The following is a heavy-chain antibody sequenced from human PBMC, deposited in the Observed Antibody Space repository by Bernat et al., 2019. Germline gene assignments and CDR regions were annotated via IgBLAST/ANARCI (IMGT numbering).Heavy chain of an antibody. J-gene: IGHJ6*02. CDR1: GFTFSSYG. D-gene: IGHD2-2*01. CDR3: ARDPDCSSTSCYYYGMDV. Sequence: QVQLVESGGGVVQPGRSLRLSCAASGFTFSSYGMHWVRQAPGKGLEWVAVIWYDGSNKYYADSVKGRFTISRDNSKNTLYLQMNSLRAEDTAVYYGARDPDCSSTSCYYYGMDVWGQGTTVTVSS. CDR2: IWYDGSNK. V-gene: IGHV3-33*08.